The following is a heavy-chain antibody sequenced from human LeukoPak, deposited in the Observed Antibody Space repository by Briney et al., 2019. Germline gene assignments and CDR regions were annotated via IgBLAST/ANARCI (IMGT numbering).Heavy chain of an antibody. CDR1: GFTFSNYG. CDR3: AREASAARASFDY. CDR2: IWYDGSNK. J-gene: IGHJ4*02. Sequence: GGSLRLSCAASGFTFSNYGMHWVAQAPGQGLEGGEIIWYDGSNKYYADSVKGRVTISRDNSKTTLYLQMNSLRAEDTAVYYCAREASAARASFDYWGQGTLVTVSS. V-gene: IGHV3-33*01. D-gene: IGHD6-6*01.